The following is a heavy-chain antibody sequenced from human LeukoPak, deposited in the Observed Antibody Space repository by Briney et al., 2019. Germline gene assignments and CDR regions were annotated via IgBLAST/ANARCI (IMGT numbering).Heavy chain of an antibody. J-gene: IGHJ4*02. CDR2: IIPILGIA. Sequence: SVKVSCKASGGTFSSYTISWVRQAPGQGLEWMGRIIPILGIANYAQKFQGRVTITADKSTSTAYMEVSSLRSEDTAVYYCGRKAGDCGGGSCYSIDYWGQGTLVTVSS. CDR1: GGTFSSYT. D-gene: IGHD2-15*01. V-gene: IGHV1-69*02. CDR3: GRKAGDCGGGSCYSIDY.